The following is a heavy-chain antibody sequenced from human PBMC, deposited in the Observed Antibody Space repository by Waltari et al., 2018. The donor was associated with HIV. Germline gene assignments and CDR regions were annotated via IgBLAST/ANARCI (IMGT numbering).Heavy chain of an antibody. CDR2: FESEEDDT. V-gene: IGHV1-24*01. CDR1: GYPLTEAS. J-gene: IGHJ4*02. D-gene: IGHD2-15*01. Sequence: QVHLVQSGAEVMQPGASVKVSCKVSGYPLTEASLHWVRQAPGNRLEWMGGFESEEDDTIYAQRYQGSLTMTEDTSSDTAYMELSSLRSEDTAIYYCATAVGTPYDCWGQGTLVTVSA. CDR3: ATAVGTPYDC.